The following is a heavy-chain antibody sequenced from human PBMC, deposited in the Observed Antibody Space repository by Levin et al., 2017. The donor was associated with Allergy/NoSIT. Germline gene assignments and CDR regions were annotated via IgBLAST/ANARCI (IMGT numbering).Heavy chain of an antibody. CDR3: ARLGLRFIQDLDY. V-gene: IGHV1-2*02. D-gene: IGHD5-12*01. Sequence: ASVKVSCKASGYTFTGYYMHWVRQAPGQGLEWMGWINPNSGGTNYAQKFQGRVTMTRDTSISTAYMELSRLRSDDTAVYYCARLGLRFIQDLDYWGQGTLVTVSS. J-gene: IGHJ4*02. CDR2: INPNSGGT. CDR1: GYTFTGYY.